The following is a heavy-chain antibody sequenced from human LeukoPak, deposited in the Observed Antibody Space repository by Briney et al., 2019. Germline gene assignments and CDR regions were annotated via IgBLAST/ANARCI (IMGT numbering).Heavy chain of an antibody. V-gene: IGHV3-30-3*01. CDR3: ARDRDYSFDY. J-gene: IGHJ4*02. Sequence: GGSLTLSCTASGFTFSSYAMHWVRQAPGKGLEWVAVISYDGSNKYYADSVKGRFTISRDNSKNTLYLQMNSLRAEDTAVYYCARDRDYSFDYWGQGTQVTVSS. CDR2: ISYDGSNK. CDR1: GFTFSSYA. D-gene: IGHD4-11*01.